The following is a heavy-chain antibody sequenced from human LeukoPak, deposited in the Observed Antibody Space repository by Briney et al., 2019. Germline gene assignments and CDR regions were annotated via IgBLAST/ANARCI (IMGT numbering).Heavy chain of an antibody. J-gene: IGHJ5*02. CDR1: GYTLTELS. D-gene: IGHD3-16*02. CDR2: FDPEDGET. V-gene: IGHV1-24*01. Sequence: ASVKVSCKVSGYTLTELSMHWVRQAPGKGLEWMGGFDPEDGETIYAQKFQGRVTMTEDTSTDTAYMELSSLRSEDTAVYYCATLPGELSLYGWFDPWGQGTLVTVSS. CDR3: ATLPGELSLYGWFDP.